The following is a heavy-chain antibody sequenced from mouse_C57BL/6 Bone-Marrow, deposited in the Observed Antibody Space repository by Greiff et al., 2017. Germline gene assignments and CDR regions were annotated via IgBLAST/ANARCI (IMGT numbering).Heavy chain of an antibody. CDR1: GYTFTSYW. V-gene: IGHV1-55*01. D-gene: IGHD1-1*01. Sequence: VQLQQSGAELVKPGASVKMSCKASGYTFTSYWITWVKQRPGQGLEWIGDIYPGSGSTNYNEKFKSKATLTVDTSSSTAYMQLSSLTSEDSAVYYCARCTTVVASDYWGQGTTLTVSS. J-gene: IGHJ2*01. CDR3: ARCTTVVASDY. CDR2: IYPGSGST.